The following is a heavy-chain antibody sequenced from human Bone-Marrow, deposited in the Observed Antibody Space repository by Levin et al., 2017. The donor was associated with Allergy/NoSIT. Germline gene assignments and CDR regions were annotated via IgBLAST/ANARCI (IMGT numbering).Heavy chain of an antibody. CDR1: GYSISSGYY. CDR3: ARSIFGVDRHAFDI. V-gene: IGHV4-38-2*01. D-gene: IGHD3-3*01. J-gene: IGHJ3*02. CDR2: IYHSGST. Sequence: SQTLSLTCAVSGYSISSGYYWGWIRQPPGKGLEWIGSIYHSGSTYYNPSLKSRVTISVDTSKNQFSLKLSSVTAADTAVYYCARSIFGVDRHAFDIWGQGTMVTVSS.